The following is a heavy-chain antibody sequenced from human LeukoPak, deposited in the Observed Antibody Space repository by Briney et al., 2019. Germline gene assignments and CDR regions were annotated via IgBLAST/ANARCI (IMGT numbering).Heavy chain of an antibody. Sequence: PSETLSLTCTVSGGXISSYYCSWIRQPPGKGLEWIGNIYYSGSTYYNPSLKSRVTISVDTSKNQFSLKLSSVTAADTAVYYCIGVASSSWRIFDYWGQGALVTVSS. CDR1: GGXISSYY. CDR3: IGVASSSWRIFDY. CDR2: IYYSGST. J-gene: IGHJ4*02. V-gene: IGHV4-59*04. D-gene: IGHD6-13*01.